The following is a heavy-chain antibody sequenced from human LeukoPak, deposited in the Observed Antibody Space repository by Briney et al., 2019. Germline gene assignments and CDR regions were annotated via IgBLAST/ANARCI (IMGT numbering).Heavy chain of an antibody. V-gene: IGHV4-59*01. J-gene: IGHJ6*03. CDR2: IYYSGST. CDR3: ARGSDYDSSAYYSQYYYYYYMDV. Sequence: PSETLSLTXTVSGGSISSYYWSWIRQPPGKGLEWIGYIYYSGSTNYNPSLKSRVTISVDTSKNQFSLKLSSVTAADTAVYYCARGSDYDSSAYYSQYYYYYYMDVWGKGTTVTVSS. CDR1: GGSISSYY. D-gene: IGHD3-22*01.